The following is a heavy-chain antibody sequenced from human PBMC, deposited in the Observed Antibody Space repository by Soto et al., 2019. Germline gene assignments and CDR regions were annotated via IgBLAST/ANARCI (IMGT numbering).Heavy chain of an antibody. J-gene: IGHJ3*02. CDR1: GFTFSSYF. V-gene: IGHV3-33*01. Sequence: PGGSLRLSCAASGFTFSSYFMHWVRQAPGKGLEWVAVIWYDGSNKYYADSVKGRFTISRDNSKNTLYLQMNSLRAEDTAVYYCARGLGTHDAFDIWGQGTMVTVSS. D-gene: IGHD1-1*01. CDR3: ARGLGTHDAFDI. CDR2: IWYDGSNK.